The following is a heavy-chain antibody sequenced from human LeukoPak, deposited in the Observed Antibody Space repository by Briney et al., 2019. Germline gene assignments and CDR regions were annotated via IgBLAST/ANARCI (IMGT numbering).Heavy chain of an antibody. V-gene: IGHV3-33*01. CDR2: IWYDGSNK. D-gene: IGHD4-23*01. CDR3: ARGGNSGIYYFDY. Sequence: PGGSLRLSCAASGFTFSSYGMHWVRQAPGKGLEWVAVIWYDGSNKYYADSVKGRFTISRDNSKNTLYLQMNSLRAEDTAVYYCARGGNSGIYYFDYWGQGTLVTVSS. J-gene: IGHJ4*02. CDR1: GFTFSSYG.